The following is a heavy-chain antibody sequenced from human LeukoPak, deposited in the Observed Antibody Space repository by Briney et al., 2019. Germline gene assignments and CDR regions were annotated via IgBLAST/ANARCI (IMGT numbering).Heavy chain of an antibody. CDR1: GGSISSYY. J-gene: IGHJ6*02. Sequence: PSETLSLTCTVSGGSISSYYWSWIRQPPGKGLEWIGYIYYSGNTNYNPSLKSRVTISVDTSKNQFSLKLSSVTAADTAVYYCARLAVAGLPINYYYYYGMDVWGQGTTVTVSS. CDR2: IYYSGNT. D-gene: IGHD6-19*01. CDR3: ARLAVAGLPINYYYYYGMDV. V-gene: IGHV4-59*08.